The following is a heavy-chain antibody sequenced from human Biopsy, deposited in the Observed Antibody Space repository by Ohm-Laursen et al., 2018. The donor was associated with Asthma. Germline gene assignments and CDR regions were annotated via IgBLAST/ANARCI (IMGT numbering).Heavy chain of an antibody. CDR2: ISYDGSNK. V-gene: IGHV3-30*03. J-gene: IGHJ4*02. CDR3: ASQSSGPDFWSGYYYFDY. Sequence: SLRLSCTASGFTFSSYSMSWVRQAPGKGLEWVAVISYDGSNKYYADSVKGRFTISRDNSKNTLYLQMNSLRAEDTAVYYCASQSSGPDFWSGYYYFDYWGQGTLVTVSS. CDR1: GFTFSSYS. D-gene: IGHD3-3*01.